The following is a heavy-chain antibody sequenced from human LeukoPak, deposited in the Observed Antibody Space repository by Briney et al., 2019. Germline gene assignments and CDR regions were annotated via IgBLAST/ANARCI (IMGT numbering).Heavy chain of an antibody. Sequence: SETLSLTCAVYGGSFSGYYWSWIRQPPGKGLEWIGEINHSGSTNYNPSFKSRVTISVDTSKNQFSLKLSSVTAADTAVYYCARENRGAFGYWGQGTLVTVSS. CDR1: GGSFSGYY. V-gene: IGHV4-34*01. CDR2: INHSGST. CDR3: ARENRGAFGY. J-gene: IGHJ4*02. D-gene: IGHD1-14*01.